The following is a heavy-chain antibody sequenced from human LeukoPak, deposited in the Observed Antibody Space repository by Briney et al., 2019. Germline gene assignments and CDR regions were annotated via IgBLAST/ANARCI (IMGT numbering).Heavy chain of an antibody. D-gene: IGHD4-17*01. J-gene: IGHJ5*02. CDR3: ARDTTGMDWFDP. V-gene: IGHV4-61*08. Sequence: ASETVSLTCTVSGSGYSISGGYYWSWIRQPPGKGLEWIGYIYYSGSTNYNPSLKSRVTISVDTSKNQFSLKLSSVTAADTAVYYCARDTTGMDWFDPRGQGTLVTVSS. CDR1: GSGYSISGGYY. CDR2: IYYSGST.